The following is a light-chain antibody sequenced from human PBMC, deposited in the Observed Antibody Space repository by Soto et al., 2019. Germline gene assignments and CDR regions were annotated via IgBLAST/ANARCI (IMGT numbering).Light chain of an antibody. V-gene: IGLV3-21*02. CDR1: NIGSKS. J-gene: IGLJ2*01. CDR2: DDS. Sequence: SYELTQPPSVSVAPGQTARITCGGNNIGSKSVHWYQQRPGQAPLLVVYDDSDRPSGIPERFSGSNSGNTATLTISRVEAGDEAEYSCQVWDSSTDHRVVFGGGTKLTVL. CDR3: QVWDSSTDHRVV.